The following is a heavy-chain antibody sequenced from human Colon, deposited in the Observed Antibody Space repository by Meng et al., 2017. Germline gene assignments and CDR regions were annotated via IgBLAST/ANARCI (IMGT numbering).Heavy chain of an antibody. V-gene: IGHV4-4*02. CDR2: TYQNGRP. CDR3: AREVVVAGTRNWLDP. Sequence: QVTRQGSGPGLLKPSGTLSLTCTVSGGSITSSDGWSWVRQTPGKGLEWIGETYQNGRPNYNPSLKSRVTISVDKSKNQFSLNMTSVTAADTAVYYCAREVVVAGTRNWLDPWGQGILVTVSS. J-gene: IGHJ5*02. CDR1: GGSITSSDG. D-gene: IGHD6-19*01.